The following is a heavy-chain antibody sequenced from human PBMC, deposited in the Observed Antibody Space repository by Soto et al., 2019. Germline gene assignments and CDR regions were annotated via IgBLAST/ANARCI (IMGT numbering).Heavy chain of an antibody. V-gene: IGHV1-24*01. D-gene: IGHD3-22*01. CDR3: ATATYYYDSSDRAPAFDI. Sequence: ASVKVSCKVSGYTLTELSMHWVRQAPGKGLEWMGGVDPEDGETIYAQKFQGRVTMTEDTSTDTAYMELSSLRSEDTAVYYCATATYYYDSSDRAPAFDIWGQGTMVTVSS. CDR1: GYTLTELS. J-gene: IGHJ3*02. CDR2: VDPEDGET.